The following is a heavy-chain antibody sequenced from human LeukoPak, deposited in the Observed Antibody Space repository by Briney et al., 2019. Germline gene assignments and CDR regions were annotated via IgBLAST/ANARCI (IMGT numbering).Heavy chain of an antibody. Sequence: PSETLSLTCAVYGGSFSGYYWSWIRQPPGKGLEWIGEINHSGSTNYNPSLKSRVTISVDTSKNQFSLKLSSVTAADTAVYYCASGYQLLRHWFDPWGQGTLVTVSS. J-gene: IGHJ5*02. CDR2: INHSGST. D-gene: IGHD2-2*01. CDR3: ASGYQLLRHWFDP. V-gene: IGHV4-34*01. CDR1: GGSFSGYY.